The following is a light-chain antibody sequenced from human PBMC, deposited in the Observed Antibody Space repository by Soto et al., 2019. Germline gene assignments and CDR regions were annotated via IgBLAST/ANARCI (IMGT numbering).Light chain of an antibody. J-gene: IGKJ1*01. CDR2: GAS. CDR1: QSVSSN. Sequence: EIVMTQSPATLSVSPGERATLSCRASQSVSSNLAWYQQKPGQAPRLLIYGASTRATGIPARFSGSGSGTEFTLTISGLQSEVFAVYYCQHYNNWPPWTFGQGTKVEIK. CDR3: QHYNNWPPWT. V-gene: IGKV3-15*01.